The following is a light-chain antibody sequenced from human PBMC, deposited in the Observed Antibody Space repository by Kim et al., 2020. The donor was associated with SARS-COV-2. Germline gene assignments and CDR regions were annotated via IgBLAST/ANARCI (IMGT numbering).Light chain of an antibody. Sequence: SITTSCTGHSSDVGGYNYVSWDQQHPGKAPKLMIYDVSKRPSGVSNRFSGSKSGNTASLTISGLQAEDEADYYCSSYTSSSPVVFGGGTQLTVL. CDR2: DVS. CDR1: SSDVGGYNY. V-gene: IGLV2-14*03. CDR3: SSYTSSSPVV. J-gene: IGLJ2*01.